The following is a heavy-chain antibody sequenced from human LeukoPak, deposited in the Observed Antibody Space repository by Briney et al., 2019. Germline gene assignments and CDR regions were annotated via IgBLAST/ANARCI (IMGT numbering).Heavy chain of an antibody. CDR1: EFILSNYA. D-gene: IGHD5-18*01. CDR2: ISGSDGTT. Sequence: GRSRSLSCAVSEFILSNYALRWVSQPPGRGLEWVSSISGSDGTTYYADPVKGRFTISRDNSKNTLYLQMNSLRAEDTAVYCCAKGGRIQVWLDYWGQGTLVTVSS. J-gene: IGHJ4*02. V-gene: IGHV3-23*01. CDR3: AKGGRIQVWLDY.